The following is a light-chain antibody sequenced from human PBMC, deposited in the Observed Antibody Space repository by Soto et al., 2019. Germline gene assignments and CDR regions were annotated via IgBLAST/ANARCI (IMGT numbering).Light chain of an antibody. Sequence: DIQMTQSPPTLSASVGDRVTITCRASQPVSNWVAWHQQRPGKAPKLLIYDVSNLESGVPSRFSGSGSGTEFTLTITSLQPDDSATYYCQQYHTFWTFGQGTKVE. CDR3: QQYHTFWT. J-gene: IGKJ1*01. V-gene: IGKV1-5*01. CDR2: DVS. CDR1: QPVSNW.